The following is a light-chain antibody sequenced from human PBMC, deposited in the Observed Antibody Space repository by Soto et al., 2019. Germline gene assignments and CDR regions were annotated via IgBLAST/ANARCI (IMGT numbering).Light chain of an antibody. V-gene: IGLV2-11*01. CDR3: CSYAGTYTWI. CDR1: SSDVGGSNY. J-gene: IGLJ2*01. CDR2: DVN. Sequence: QSALTQPRSVSGSPGQSVTVSCAGTSSDVGGSNYVSWYQQHPGKVPKLIIFDVNKRPSGVPARFSGSKSGNTASLTISGLQAEDEADYYCCSYAGTYTWIFGGGTKLTVL.